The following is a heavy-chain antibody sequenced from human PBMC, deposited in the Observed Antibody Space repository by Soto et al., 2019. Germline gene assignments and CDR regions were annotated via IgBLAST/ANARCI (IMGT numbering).Heavy chain of an antibody. J-gene: IGHJ6*02. CDR3: AKVGSGGYFVYYYYGMDV. Sequence: GGSLRLSCAASGFTFSTYGMHWVRQAPGKGLEWVAVISYDGSNKYYADSVKGRFTISRDNSKNTLYLQMNSLRAEGTAVYYCAKVGSGGYFVYYYYGMDVWGQGTTVTVSS. CDR1: GFTFSTYG. CDR2: ISYDGSNK. D-gene: IGHD1-26*01. V-gene: IGHV3-30*18.